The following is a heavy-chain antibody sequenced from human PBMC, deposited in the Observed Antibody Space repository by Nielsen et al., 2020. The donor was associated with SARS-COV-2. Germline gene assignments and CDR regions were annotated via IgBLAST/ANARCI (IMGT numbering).Heavy chain of an antibody. V-gene: IGHV3-23*01. J-gene: IGHJ3*02. CDR3: AKKARDGSGCFDI. CDR2: ISGRGGST. D-gene: IGHD6-19*01. Sequence: GESLKISCAASGFTFSSYAMSWVRQAPGKGLEWVSAISGRGGSTYYADSVKGRFTISRDNSKNTLYLQMNSLRAEDTAVYYCAKKARDGSGCFDIWGQGTMVTVSS. CDR1: GFTFSSYA.